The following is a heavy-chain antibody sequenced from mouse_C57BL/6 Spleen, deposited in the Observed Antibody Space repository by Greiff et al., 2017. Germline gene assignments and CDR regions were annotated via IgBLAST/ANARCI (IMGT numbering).Heavy chain of an antibody. CDR3: ARSGSNFDY. J-gene: IGHJ2*01. Sequence: VQLQQSGAELVRPGTSVKVSCKASGYAFTNYLIEWVKQRPGQGLEWIGVINPGSGGTNYNEKFKGKATLTADKSSSTAYMQLSSLTSEDSAVYFCARSGSNFDYWGQGTTRTVSS. CDR2: INPGSGGT. V-gene: IGHV1-54*01. D-gene: IGHD4-1*01. CDR1: GYAFTNYL.